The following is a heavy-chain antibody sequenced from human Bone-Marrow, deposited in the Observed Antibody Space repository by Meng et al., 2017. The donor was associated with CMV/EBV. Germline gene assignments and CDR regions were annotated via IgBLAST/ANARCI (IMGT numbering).Heavy chain of an antibody. CDR3: ARDADGEWSY. V-gene: IGHV3-30-3*01. CDR2: ISYDGSSK. Sequence: GESLKISCAASGFTFSGHALHWVRQAPGKGLEWVAVISYDGSSKYYADSVKGRFIISRDNSKNTLYLQMNSLRPEDTAVYYCARDADGEWSYWGQGTLVTVSS. D-gene: IGHD3-3*01. J-gene: IGHJ4*02. CDR1: GFTFSGHA.